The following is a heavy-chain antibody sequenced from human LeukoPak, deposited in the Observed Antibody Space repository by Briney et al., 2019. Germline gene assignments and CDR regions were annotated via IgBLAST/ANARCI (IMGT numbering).Heavy chain of an antibody. D-gene: IGHD4-17*01. CDR3: ARMGNPATVTADY. Sequence: SETLSLTCTVSGGSISSGGYYWSWIRQHPGKGLEWIGYIYYSGSTYYNPSLKSRVTISLDTSKNQFSLKMNSVTAADTAVYYCARMGNPATVTADYWGQGTLVTVSS. CDR1: GGSISSGGYY. V-gene: IGHV4-31*03. CDR2: IYYSGST. J-gene: IGHJ4*02.